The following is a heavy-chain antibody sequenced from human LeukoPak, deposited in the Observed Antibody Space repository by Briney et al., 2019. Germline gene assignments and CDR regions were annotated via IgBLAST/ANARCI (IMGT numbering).Heavy chain of an antibody. CDR1: GFTFSSYS. CDR2: IKGSGDGI. CDR3: ARPTYYDFWSGYV. Sequence: GGSLRLSCAASGFTFSSYSMNWVRQAPGKGLEWVSYIKGSGDGIFYADSVKGRFTISRDNAKNSLYLQMNSLRAEDTAVYYCARPTYYDFWSGYVWGQGTTVTVSS. J-gene: IGHJ6*02. D-gene: IGHD3-3*01. V-gene: IGHV3-48*01.